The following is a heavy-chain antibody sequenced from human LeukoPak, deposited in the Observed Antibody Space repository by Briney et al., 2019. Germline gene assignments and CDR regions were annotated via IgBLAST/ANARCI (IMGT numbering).Heavy chain of an antibody. V-gene: IGHV3-48*02. CDR1: GFTFSSYS. CDR2: ISSSSSTI. Sequence: TGGSLRLSCGASGFTFSSYSMNWVRQAPGKGLEWVSYISSSSSTIYYADSVKGRFTISRDNAKNSLYLQMNSLRDEDTAVYYCARDPITGTPTWFDPWGQGTLVTVSS. CDR3: ARDPITGTPTWFDP. J-gene: IGHJ5*02. D-gene: IGHD1/OR15-1a*01.